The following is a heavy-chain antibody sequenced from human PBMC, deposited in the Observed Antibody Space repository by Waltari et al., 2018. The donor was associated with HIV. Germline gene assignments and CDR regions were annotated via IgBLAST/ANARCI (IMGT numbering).Heavy chain of an antibody. CDR2: IYYSGTA. D-gene: IGHD3-16*01. CDR3: ARLRFHSLYYFDS. V-gene: IGHV4-39*01. J-gene: IGHJ4*02. Sequence: QLHLLESGPGLVQPSETLSLTCRVSGASIRSSSYYWAWIRRPPGKGLEWIGSIYYSGTAYYNPSVKSRVSASLDASKNERSLKLTSVTATDTALYYCARLRFHSLYYFDSWGPGILVTVSS. CDR1: GASIRSSSYY.